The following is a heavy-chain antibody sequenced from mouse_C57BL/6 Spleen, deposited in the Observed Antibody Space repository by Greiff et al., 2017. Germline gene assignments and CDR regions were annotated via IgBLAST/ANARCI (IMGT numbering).Heavy chain of an antibody. V-gene: IGHV5-6*01. CDR2: ISSGGSYT. J-gene: IGHJ4*01. CDR1: GFTFSRYG. CDR3: ARGSNSYAMDY. D-gene: IGHD2-5*01. Sequence: EVHLVESGGDLVKPGGSLKLSCAASGFTFSRYGMSWVRQTSDKRLEWVATISSGGSYTYYPDSLKGRFPISRDNAKNTLYLQMSSLKSEDKAMYYCARGSNSYAMDYWGQGTSVTVSS.